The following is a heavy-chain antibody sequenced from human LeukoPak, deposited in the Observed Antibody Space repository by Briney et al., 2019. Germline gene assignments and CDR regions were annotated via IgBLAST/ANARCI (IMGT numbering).Heavy chain of an antibody. CDR3: ARFGSGWHYFGY. Sequence: SETLSLTCTVSGGSISSGSYYWSWIRQAAGKGLEWIGRIYTSGSTNYNPSLKSRVTISVDTSKNQFSLKLSSVTAADTAVYYCARFGSGWHYFGYWGQGTLVTVSS. V-gene: IGHV4-61*02. CDR2: IYTSGST. CDR1: GGSISSGSYY. D-gene: IGHD6-19*01. J-gene: IGHJ4*02.